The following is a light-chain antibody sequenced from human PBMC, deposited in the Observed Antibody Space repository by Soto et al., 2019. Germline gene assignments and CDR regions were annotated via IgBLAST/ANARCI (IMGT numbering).Light chain of an antibody. CDR2: EVS. Sequence: QSALTQPASVAGSPGQSITISCTGTSSDVDFYNFVSWYQQHPGKAPKLIIYEVSNRSSGVSSRFSGSKSGNTASLTISGLRAEDEADYYCSSSTLTSYVFGTGTKATVL. J-gene: IGLJ1*01. CDR3: SSSTLTSYV. CDR1: SSDVDFYNF. V-gene: IGLV2-14*01.